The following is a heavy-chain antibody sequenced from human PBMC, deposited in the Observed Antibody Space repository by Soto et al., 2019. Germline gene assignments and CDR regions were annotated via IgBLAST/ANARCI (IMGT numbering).Heavy chain of an antibody. Sequence: ITLKDSGATLVKPTQPLTLNCTLSGFSLSSTRMAVGWIRQPPGTALEWLALIYWDDDKLYSPFLKSRLTITKDTSKNQVVLTMSNMDPVDTARYYCAHIVVAGLGYYFDYGGQGTLVIVSS. CDR2: IYWDDDK. CDR3: AHIVVAGLGYYFDY. D-gene: IGHD6-19*01. CDR1: GFSLSSTRMA. V-gene: IGHV2-5*02. J-gene: IGHJ4*02.